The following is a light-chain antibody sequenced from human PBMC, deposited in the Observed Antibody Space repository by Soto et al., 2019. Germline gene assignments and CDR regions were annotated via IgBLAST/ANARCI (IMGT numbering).Light chain of an antibody. CDR3: QKCGSSLWT. J-gene: IGKJ1*01. CDR1: QSVSSSS. Sequence: IVLTQSPGTLSLSPVERATLSCRASQSVSSSSLAWYQQKPGQTPRLLIYGASIRATGIPDRFTGSGSGTDFTLTISRLEPEDFAVYYCQKCGSSLWTFGQGTKVEIK. CDR2: GAS. V-gene: IGKV3-20*01.